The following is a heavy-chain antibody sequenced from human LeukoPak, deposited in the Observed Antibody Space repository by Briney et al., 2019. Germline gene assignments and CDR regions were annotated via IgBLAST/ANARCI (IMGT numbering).Heavy chain of an antibody. CDR2: IDSSGDT. J-gene: IGHJ4*01. V-gene: IGHV4-59*11. Sequence: PSETLSLTCAVSGGSITIHHWSWIRQPPRKGLEWIGFIDSSGDTRYNPSIKSRVTISTDTSKKQFSLKLTSVTAADTAIYYCAKGWRGDHFD. CDR1: GGSITIHH. CDR3: AKGWRGDHFD. D-gene: IGHD3-16*01.